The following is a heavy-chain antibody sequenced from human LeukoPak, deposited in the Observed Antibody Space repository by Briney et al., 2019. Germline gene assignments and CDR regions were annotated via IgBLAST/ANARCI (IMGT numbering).Heavy chain of an antibody. J-gene: IGHJ4*02. CDR1: GFTFSSYG. Sequence: GGSLRLSCAASGFTFSSYGMHWVREAPGKGLEWVAVIWYDGSNKYYADSVKGRFTISRDNSKNTLYLQMNSLRAEDPAVYYCARDQRYGDYWSGFDYWGQGTLVTVSS. D-gene: IGHD4-17*01. CDR2: IWYDGSNK. V-gene: IGHV3-33*01. CDR3: ARDQRYGDYWSGFDY.